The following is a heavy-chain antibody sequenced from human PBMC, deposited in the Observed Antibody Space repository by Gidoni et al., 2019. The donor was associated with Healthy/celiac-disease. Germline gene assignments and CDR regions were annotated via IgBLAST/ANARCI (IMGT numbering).Heavy chain of an antibody. Sequence: QLQLQESGPGLVTPSETLSLTCTVSGGSISRSSYYWGWIRQPPGKGLGWVGSFYYSGSTYYNPSLKSRVTISVDTSKNQFSLKLRSVTAADTAVYYCARSSGLVPAPGSLDYLGQGTLVTVSS. CDR2: FYYSGST. V-gene: IGHV4-39*01. D-gene: IGHD6-19*01. CDR3: ARSSGLVPAPGSLDY. J-gene: IGHJ4*02. CDR1: GGSISRSSYY.